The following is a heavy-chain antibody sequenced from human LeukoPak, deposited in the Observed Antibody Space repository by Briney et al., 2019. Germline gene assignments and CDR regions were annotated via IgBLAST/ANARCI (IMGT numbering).Heavy chain of an antibody. CDR3: ARSRAQANSYSVFDI. J-gene: IGHJ3*02. V-gene: IGHV3-48*03. CDR1: GFTFSSFE. Sequence: GGSLRLPCAASGFTFSSFEMNWVRQAPGKGLEWVSYISTSGSTIFYADSVKGRFTISRDNAKNSLYLQLNSLRAEDTAVYYCARSRAQANSYSVFDIWGQGTMVTVSS. D-gene: IGHD4-11*01. CDR2: ISTSGSTI.